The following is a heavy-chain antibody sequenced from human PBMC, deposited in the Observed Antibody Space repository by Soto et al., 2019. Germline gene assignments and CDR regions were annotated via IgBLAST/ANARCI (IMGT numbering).Heavy chain of an antibody. CDR3: ARDSLGARGAFDI. V-gene: IGHV1-69*13. CDR2: IIPIFGTA. CDR1: GGTFSSYA. D-gene: IGHD2-15*01. J-gene: IGHJ3*02. Sequence: ASVKVSCKASGGTFSSYAISWLRQAPGQGLEWMGGIIPIFGTANYAQKFQGRVTITADESTSTAYMELSSLRSEDTAVYYCARDSLGARGAFDIWGQGTMVTVSS.